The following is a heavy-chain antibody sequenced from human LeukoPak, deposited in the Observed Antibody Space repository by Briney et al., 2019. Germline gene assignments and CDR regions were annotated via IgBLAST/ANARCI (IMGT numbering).Heavy chain of an antibody. CDR3: AGSFRLGASPYYFDY. CDR2: ISSSSSYI. CDR1: GFTFSSYS. D-gene: IGHD3-16*01. J-gene: IGHJ4*02. Sequence: GGSLRLSCAASGFTFSSYSMNWVRQAPGKGLEWVSSISSSSSYIYYADSVKGRFTISRDNAKNSLYLQMNSLRAEDTAVYYCAGSFRLGASPYYFDYWGQGTLVTVSS. V-gene: IGHV3-21*01.